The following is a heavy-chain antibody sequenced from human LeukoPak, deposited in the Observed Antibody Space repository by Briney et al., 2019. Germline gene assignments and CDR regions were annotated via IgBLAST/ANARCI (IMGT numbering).Heavy chain of an antibody. CDR3: AKWSGNRPLYYFDY. D-gene: IGHD3-3*01. CDR1: GFTFPCCG. J-gene: IGHJ4*02. Sequence: GTSLRLSCATSGFTFPCCGMHWVRQASGKGLEWVAAISSSDGNSKYYADSAKGRFTISRDNSKNTVYLQMNSLRADDTAVYYCAKWSGNRPLYYFDYWGQGTLVTVSS. CDR2: ISSSDGNSK. V-gene: IGHV3-30*18.